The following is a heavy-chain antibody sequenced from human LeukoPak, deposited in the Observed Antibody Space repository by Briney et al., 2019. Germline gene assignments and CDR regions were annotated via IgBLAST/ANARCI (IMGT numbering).Heavy chain of an antibody. D-gene: IGHD1-26*01. CDR3: ARRLQGATLYDAFDI. Sequence: PGESLKISCQGSGYNFPNYWIAWVRQMPGKGLEWRGIIYPGDSDTRYSPSFQGQVTISADKSISTAYLQWSSLKASDTAMYYCARRLQGATLYDAFDIWGQGTMVTVSS. V-gene: IGHV5-51*01. J-gene: IGHJ3*02. CDR2: IYPGDSDT. CDR1: GYNFPNYW.